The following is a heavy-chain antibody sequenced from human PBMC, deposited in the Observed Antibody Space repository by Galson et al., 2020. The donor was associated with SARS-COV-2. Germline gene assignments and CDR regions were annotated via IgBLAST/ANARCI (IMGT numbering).Heavy chain of an antibody. Sequence: ASVKVSCKASGYTFSTYGISWVRQAPGQGLEWMGWISAHNGHTKYAQNFQGRLTMTTDTSTSTAYMEVRSLRSDDTAVYFCARGVAVADIYYFDYWCQGTLVTVSS. CDR1: GYTFSTYG. D-gene: IGHD6-19*01. CDR2: ISAHNGHT. CDR3: ARGVAVADIYYFDY. J-gene: IGHJ4*02. V-gene: IGHV1-18*01.